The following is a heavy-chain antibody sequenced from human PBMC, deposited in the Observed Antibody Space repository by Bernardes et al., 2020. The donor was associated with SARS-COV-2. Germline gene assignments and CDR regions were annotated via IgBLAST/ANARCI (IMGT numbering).Heavy chain of an antibody. CDR2: INPNTGGT. J-gene: IGHJ6*02. CDR1: GYTFTDYF. Sequence: ASVKVSCKASGYTFTDYFTHWVRQAPGQGLEWVGWINPNTGGTKYAEKFQGWVTMTTGTSISTAYMELSRLKSDDTAVYYCAREKVEAGYYYYGMDVWGQGTTVTVSS. D-gene: IGHD2-2*03. V-gene: IGHV1-2*04. CDR3: AREKVEAGYYYYGMDV.